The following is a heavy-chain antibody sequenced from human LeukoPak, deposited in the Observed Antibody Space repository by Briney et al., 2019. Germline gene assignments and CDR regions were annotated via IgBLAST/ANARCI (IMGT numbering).Heavy chain of an antibody. CDR1: GGSISSYY. Sequence: SETLSLTCTVSGGSISSYYWSWIRQPPGKGLEWIGYIYYSGSTNYNPSLKSRVTISVDTSKNQFSLKLSSVTTADTAVYYCSRERREYINSNYYYFYMDVWGKGTTVTVSS. D-gene: IGHD1-1*01. J-gene: IGHJ6*03. V-gene: IGHV4-59*01. CDR3: SRERREYINSNYYYFYMDV. CDR2: IYYSGST.